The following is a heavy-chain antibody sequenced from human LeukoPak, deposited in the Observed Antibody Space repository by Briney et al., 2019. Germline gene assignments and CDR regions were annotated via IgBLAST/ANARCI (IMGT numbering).Heavy chain of an antibody. CDR3: ARRSYYDLDYFDY. D-gene: IGHD1-26*01. J-gene: IGHJ4*02. CDR1: GGSISSSSSY. Sequence: PSETLSLTCSVSGGSISSSSSYWGWIRQPPGKGLEWIGSIYYSGSSFDNPALKSRVTISVDTSKNQFSLKLSSVTAADTAVYYCARRSYYDLDYFDYWGQGTLVTVSS. V-gene: IGHV4-39*01. CDR2: IYYSGSS.